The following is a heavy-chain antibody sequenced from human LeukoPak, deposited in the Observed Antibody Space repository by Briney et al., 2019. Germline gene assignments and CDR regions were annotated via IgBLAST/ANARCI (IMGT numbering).Heavy chain of an antibody. J-gene: IGHJ5*02. V-gene: IGHV4-4*07. CDR2: IYSSGTT. D-gene: IGHD6-13*01. CDR3: ARAIAAAGTAEDWFDP. CDR1: GGSISNYF. Sequence: PSETLSLTCIVSGGSISNYFWSWIRQPAGKGLEWLGRIYSSGTTNYNPSLKSRVTMSVDTSKNQFSLKLSSVTAADTAVYYCARAIAAAGTAEDWFDPWGQGTLVTVSS.